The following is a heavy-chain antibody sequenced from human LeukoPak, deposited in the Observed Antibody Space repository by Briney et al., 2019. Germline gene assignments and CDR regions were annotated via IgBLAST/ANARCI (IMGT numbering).Heavy chain of an antibody. Sequence: ASVKVSCKASGYTFTGYYMHWVRQAPGQGLEWMGWINPNSGGTNYAQKFQGRVTMTRDTSTSTVYMELSSLRSEDTAVYYCARAGVNYYYYMDVWGKGTTVTISS. CDR1: GYTFTGYY. CDR3: ARAGVNYYYYMDV. V-gene: IGHV1-2*02. J-gene: IGHJ6*03. CDR2: INPNSGGT. D-gene: IGHD3-10*01.